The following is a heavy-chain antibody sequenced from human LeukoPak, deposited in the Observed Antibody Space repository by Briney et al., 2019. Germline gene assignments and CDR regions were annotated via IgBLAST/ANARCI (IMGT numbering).Heavy chain of an antibody. D-gene: IGHD4-17*01. CDR2: ISSSGSTI. CDR3: ASGGIPTVTVFDP. J-gene: IGHJ5*02. Sequence: GGSLRLSCAASGFTFIDYYMSSIRQAPGKGLEWVSYISSSGSTIYYADSVKGRFTISRDDAKNSLSLQMNSLRAEDTAVYYCASGGIPTVTVFDPWGQGTLVTVSS. V-gene: IGHV3-11*01. CDR1: GFTFIDYY.